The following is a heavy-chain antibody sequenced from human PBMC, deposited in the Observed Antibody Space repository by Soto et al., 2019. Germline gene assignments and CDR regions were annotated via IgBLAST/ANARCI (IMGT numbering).Heavy chain of an antibody. V-gene: IGHV3-23*01. Sequence: GGSLRLPCAASGFTFSNFVMSWVRHIPGKGLHWVSGITGSGGRAYDADSVKGRFTISRYNSRNTLYLQLSRLGAEDTAMYHCAVHLGQNYYTMDIWGQGTTVTVSS. CDR1: GFTFSNFV. J-gene: IGHJ6*02. CDR3: AVHLGQNYYTMDI. CDR2: ITGSGGRA.